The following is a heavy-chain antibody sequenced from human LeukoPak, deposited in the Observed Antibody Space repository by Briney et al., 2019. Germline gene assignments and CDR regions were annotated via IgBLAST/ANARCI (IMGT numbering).Heavy chain of an antibody. CDR2: IYYSGST. V-gene: IGHV4-59*01. D-gene: IGHD3-10*01. CDR1: GGSLRSYY. J-gene: IGHJ4*02. Sequence: SETLSLTCTVSGGSLRSYYWSWIRQTPGKGLEWIGYIYYSGSTNYNPSLKSRVTISVDTSKNQFSLKLSSVTAADTAVYYCASSLWSYFDYWGQGTLVTVSS. CDR3: ASSLWSYFDY.